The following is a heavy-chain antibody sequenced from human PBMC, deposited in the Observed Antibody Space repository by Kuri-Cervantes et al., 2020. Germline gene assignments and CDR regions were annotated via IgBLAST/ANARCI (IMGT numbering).Heavy chain of an antibody. CDR2: MNPNSGNT. V-gene: IGHV1-8*01. D-gene: IGHD6-6*01. Sequence: ASVKVSCKASGYTFTSYDINWVRQATGQGLEWMGWMNPNSGNTGYAQKFQGRVTMTRNTSISTAYMELSSLRSEDTAVYYCARERRSIAARVFWNWGQGTRVTVSS. J-gene: IGHJ4*02. CDR3: ARERRSIAARVFWN. CDR1: GYTFTSYD.